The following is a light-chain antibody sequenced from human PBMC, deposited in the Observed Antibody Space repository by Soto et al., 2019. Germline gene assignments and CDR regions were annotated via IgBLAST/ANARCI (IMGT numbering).Light chain of an antibody. V-gene: IGKV3-20*01. CDR1: QSVNSSY. Sequence: EIVLTQSPGTLSLSPGERATLSCRASQSVNSSYLAWYQQKPGQAPRLLIYGASSRATGIPDRFSGSGSGTDFTLTISRLEPEDVAVYYCQQWRTFGQGTKLEIK. J-gene: IGKJ2*01. CDR3: QQWRT. CDR2: GAS.